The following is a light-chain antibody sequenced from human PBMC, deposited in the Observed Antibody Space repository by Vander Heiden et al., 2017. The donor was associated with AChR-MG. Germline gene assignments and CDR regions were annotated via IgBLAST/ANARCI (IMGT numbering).Light chain of an antibody. CDR1: QSNSYY. Sequence: DIHMTQAPSSLSASVGHRVTTPCRASQSNSYYLDWYRQKAGKAAKLLIYAATSLQNEVTSNFSGGQSETGFTLTISSLQPEDFANYYYQQTYTTPWTFGQGTKVEV. CDR3: QQTYTTPWT. V-gene: IGKV1-39*01. J-gene: IGKJ1*01. CDR2: AAT.